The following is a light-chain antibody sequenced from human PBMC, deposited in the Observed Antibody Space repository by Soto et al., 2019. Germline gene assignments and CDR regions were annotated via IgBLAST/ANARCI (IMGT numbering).Light chain of an antibody. CDR3: GSYAGGTNWV. CDR2: EVS. CDR1: SSDVGGYKY. Sequence: QSVLTQPPSASGSPGQSVTISCTGTSSDVGGYKYVSWYQQHPDKAPKLIIYEVSKRPSGVPDRFSGSKSGNTASLTVSGLQAEDEADYYCGSYAGGTNWVFGGGTKLTVL. J-gene: IGLJ3*02. V-gene: IGLV2-8*01.